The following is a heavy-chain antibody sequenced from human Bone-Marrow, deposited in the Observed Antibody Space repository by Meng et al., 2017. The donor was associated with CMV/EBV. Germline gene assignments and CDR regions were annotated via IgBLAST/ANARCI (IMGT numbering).Heavy chain of an antibody. V-gene: IGHV4-39*07. Sequence: SETLSLTCTVSGGSISSSSYYWGWIRQPPGKGLEWIGSIYYSGSTYYNPSLKSRVTISVDTSKNQFSLKLSSVTAADTAVYYRAGDQQLQAFDIWGQGTMVTGSS. J-gene: IGHJ3*02. CDR3: AGDQQLQAFDI. CDR2: IYYSGST. D-gene: IGHD5-18*01. CDR1: GGSISSSSYY.